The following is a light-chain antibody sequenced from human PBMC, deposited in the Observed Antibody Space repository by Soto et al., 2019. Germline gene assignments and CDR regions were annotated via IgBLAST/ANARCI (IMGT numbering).Light chain of an antibody. CDR1: QRVSSNY. CDR3: QHYGTSPHT. CDR2: GAS. Sequence: EIVLTQSPGTLSLSPGERATLSCRASQRVSSNYLAWYQQKPGQAPRLLISGASSRATGIPDRFSGSGSGTDFALTISRLEPEDFAVYYCQHYGTSPHTFGQGTPLEIK. V-gene: IGKV3-20*01. J-gene: IGKJ5*01.